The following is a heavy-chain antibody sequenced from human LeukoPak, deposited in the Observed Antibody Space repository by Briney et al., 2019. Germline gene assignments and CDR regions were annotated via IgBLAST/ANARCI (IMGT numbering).Heavy chain of an antibody. D-gene: IGHD6-13*01. CDR1: GGSVSSGSYY. Sequence: PSETLSLTCTVSGGSVSSGSYYWSWIRQPPGTGLEWIGYIYYSGSTNYNPSLKSRVTISVDTSKNQFSLKLSSVTAADTAVYYCAGNGLAAAGTFDYWGQGTLVTVSS. CDR3: AGNGLAAAGTFDY. J-gene: IGHJ4*02. CDR2: IYYSGST. V-gene: IGHV4-61*01.